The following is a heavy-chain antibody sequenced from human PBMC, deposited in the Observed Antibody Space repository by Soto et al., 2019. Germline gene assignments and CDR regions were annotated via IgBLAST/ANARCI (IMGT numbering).Heavy chain of an antibody. CDR3: ARLYYDILTGYPPRVDY. V-gene: IGHV4-39*01. J-gene: IGHJ4*02. Sequence: QLQLQESGPGLVKPSETLSLTCTVSGGSISSSSYYWGWIRQPPGKGLEWIGSIYYSGSTYYNPSLKSRVTVSVDTSKNQFSLKLSSVTAADTAVYYGARLYYDILTGYPPRVDYWGQGTLVTVSS. CDR2: IYYSGST. CDR1: GGSISSSSYY. D-gene: IGHD3-9*01.